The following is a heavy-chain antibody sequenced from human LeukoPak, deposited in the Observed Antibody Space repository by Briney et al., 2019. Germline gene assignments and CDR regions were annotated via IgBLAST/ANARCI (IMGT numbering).Heavy chain of an antibody. CDR3: ARETKYGGYSYGFLDY. CDR1: GFTFSSYA. CDR2: IYSGGST. J-gene: IGHJ4*02. V-gene: IGHV3-53*04. D-gene: IGHD5-18*01. Sequence: GGSLRLSCAASGFTFSSYAISWVRQAPGKGLEWVSVIYSGGSTYYADSVKGRFTISRHNSNNTLYLQMNSLRDEDTAVYYCARETKYGGYSYGFLDYWGQGTPVTVSS.